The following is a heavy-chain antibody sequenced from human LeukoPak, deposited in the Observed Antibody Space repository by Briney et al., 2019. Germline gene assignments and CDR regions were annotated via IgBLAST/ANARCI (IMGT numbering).Heavy chain of an antibody. CDR2: ISWNSGSI. Sequence: PGGSLRLSCVASGFTFNDYAMHWVRHAPGKGLEWVSGISWNSGSIGYADSVKGRFTISRDNAKNSLYLQMNSLRAEDVALYYCARAHYYYYYYMDVWGKGTTVTVSS. CDR3: ARAHYYYYYYMDV. CDR1: GFTFNDYA. V-gene: IGHV3-9*03. J-gene: IGHJ6*03.